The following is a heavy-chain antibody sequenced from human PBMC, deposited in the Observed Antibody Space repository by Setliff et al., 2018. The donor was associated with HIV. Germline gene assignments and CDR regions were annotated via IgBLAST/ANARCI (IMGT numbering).Heavy chain of an antibody. CDR2: IIPMSGVP. D-gene: IGHD3-22*01. J-gene: IGHJ4*02. CDR3: ARMHVTMIDYFDY. V-gene: IGHV1-69*10. Sequence: SVKVSCKASGGNFRSYGISWVRQAPGQGLEWMGGIIPMSGVPKYAQKFQGRVTITADKSTSTAYMELSSLRSEDTAVYYCARMHVTMIDYFDYWGQGILVTVSS. CDR1: GGNFRSYG.